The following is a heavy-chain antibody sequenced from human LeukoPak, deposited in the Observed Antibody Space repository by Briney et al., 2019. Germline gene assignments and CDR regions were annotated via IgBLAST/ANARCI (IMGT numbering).Heavy chain of an antibody. J-gene: IGHJ4*02. Sequence: GGSLRPSCAASGFTFSNNNMNWVRQAPGKGLEWVSYISGSSSTIYYADSVKGRFTISRDNAKNSLYLQMNSLRDEDTAVYYCARDSSMIHWGQGTLVTVSS. D-gene: IGHD3-22*01. V-gene: IGHV3-48*02. CDR3: ARDSSMIH. CDR2: ISGSSSTI. CDR1: GFTFSNNN.